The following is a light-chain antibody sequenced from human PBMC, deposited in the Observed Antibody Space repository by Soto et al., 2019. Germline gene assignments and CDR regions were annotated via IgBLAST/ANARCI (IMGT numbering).Light chain of an antibody. J-gene: IGKJ4*01. CDR3: QQYGSSPFT. Sequence: EIVLTQSPATLALSPGERATLSCRASQSVSTFLAWYQHKPGQAPRLLIHDASNRATGIPDRFSGSGSGTDFTLSISRLEPEDFAVYYCQQYGSSPFTFGGGTKVDIK. CDR2: DAS. CDR1: QSVSTF. V-gene: IGKV3-20*01.